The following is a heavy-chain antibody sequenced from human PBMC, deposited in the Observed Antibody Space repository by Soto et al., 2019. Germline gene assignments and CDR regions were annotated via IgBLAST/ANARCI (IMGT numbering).Heavy chain of an antibody. CDR1: GFTFSSYA. V-gene: IGHV3-30-3*01. CDR3: ARPVAGLDY. D-gene: IGHD6-19*01. J-gene: IGHJ4*02. Sequence: PGGSLRLSCAASGFTFSSYAMHWVRQAPGKGLEWVAVISYDGSNKYYADSVKGRFTISRDNSKNTLYLRMNSLRAEDTAVYYCARPVAGLDYWGQGTLVTVSS. CDR2: ISYDGSNK.